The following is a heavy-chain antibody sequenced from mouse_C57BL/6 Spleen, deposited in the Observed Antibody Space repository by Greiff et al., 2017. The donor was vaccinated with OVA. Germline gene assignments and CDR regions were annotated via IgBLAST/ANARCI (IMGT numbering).Heavy chain of an antibody. D-gene: IGHD2-2*01. J-gene: IGHJ2*01. CDR2: ISGGGGNT. CDR1: GFTFSSYT. Sequence: EVQLQESGGGLVKPGGSLKLSCAASGFTFSSYTMSWVRQTPEKRLEWVATISGGGGNTYYPDSVKGRFTISRDNAKNTLYLQMSSLRSEDTALYYCARHGYAFDYWGQGTTLTVSS. V-gene: IGHV5-9*01. CDR3: ARHGYAFDY.